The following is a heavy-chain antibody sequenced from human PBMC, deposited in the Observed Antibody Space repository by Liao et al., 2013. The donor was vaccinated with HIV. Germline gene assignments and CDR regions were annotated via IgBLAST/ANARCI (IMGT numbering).Heavy chain of an antibody. Sequence: QVQLQESGPGLVKPSETLSLTCTVSGGSISNFYWSWIRQPPGKGLEWIGYIYYSGSTNYNPSLKSRVTISVDTSKNHFSLKLSSVTAADTAVYYCARDQRAHYYGSGNWFDPWGQGTLVTVSS. D-gene: IGHD3-10*01. CDR2: IYYSGST. CDR1: GGSISNFY. CDR3: ARDQRAHYYGSGNWFDP. J-gene: IGHJ5*02. V-gene: IGHV4-59*01.